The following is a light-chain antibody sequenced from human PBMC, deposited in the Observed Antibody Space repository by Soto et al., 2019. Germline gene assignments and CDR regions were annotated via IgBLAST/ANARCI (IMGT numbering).Light chain of an antibody. CDR2: EVR. V-gene: IGLV2-14*01. Sequence: ALAQPASVSGSPGQSITISCTGTSSDVGGYNHVSWYQQHPGKAPKLIIYEVRNRPSGVSNRLSGSKSGNTASLTISGLQADDEADYYCCSYTSSSIRVFGGGTK. CDR1: SSDVGGYNH. CDR3: CSYTSSSIRV. J-gene: IGLJ3*02.